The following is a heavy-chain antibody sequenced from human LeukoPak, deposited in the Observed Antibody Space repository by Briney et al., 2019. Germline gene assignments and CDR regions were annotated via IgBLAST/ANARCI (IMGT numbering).Heavy chain of an antibody. CDR1: GFTFSSYA. CDR3: AKENGGSGSYYNFAGYRYLDY. Sequence: GGSLRLSCAASGFTFSSYAMSWVRQAPGKGLEWVSAISGSGGSTYYADSVKGRFTISRDNSKNTLYLQMNSLRAEDTAVYYCAKENGGSGSYYNFAGYRYLDYWGQGTLVTVSS. J-gene: IGHJ4*02. D-gene: IGHD3-10*01. V-gene: IGHV3-23*01. CDR2: ISGSGGST.